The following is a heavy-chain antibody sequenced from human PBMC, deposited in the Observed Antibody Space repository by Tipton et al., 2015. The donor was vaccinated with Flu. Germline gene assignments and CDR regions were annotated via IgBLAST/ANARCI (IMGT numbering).Heavy chain of an antibody. CDR2: INHSGST. CDR1: GGSFSGHY. J-gene: IGHJ4*02. D-gene: IGHD3-10*01. V-gene: IGHV4-34*01. Sequence: TLSLTCAVYGGSFSGHYWTWIRQPPGKGLEWIGEINHSGSTNYNPSLKSRVTISVDTSKNQFSLKLTSVTAADTAVYYCARGLYGSGSYQRRYFDSWGQGTLVTVSS. CDR3: ARGLYGSGSYQRRYFDS.